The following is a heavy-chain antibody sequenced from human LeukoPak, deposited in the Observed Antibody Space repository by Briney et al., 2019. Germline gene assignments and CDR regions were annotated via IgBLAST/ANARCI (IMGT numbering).Heavy chain of an antibody. V-gene: IGHV3-48*04. D-gene: IGHD3-10*01. CDR3: ARDLAYKYGSDS. CDR1: GFTFSSYT. J-gene: IGHJ5*01. Sequence: GGSLRLSCAASGFTFSSYTMNWVRQVPGKGLEWISYISSSSDTIDYADSVKGRFIISRDNAKKSLYVQMNSLRAEDTAVYYCARDLAYKYGSDSWGQGTLVTVSS. CDR2: ISSSSDTI.